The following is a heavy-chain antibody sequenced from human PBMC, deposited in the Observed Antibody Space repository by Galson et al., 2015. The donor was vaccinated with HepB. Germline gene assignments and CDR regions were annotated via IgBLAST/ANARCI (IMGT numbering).Heavy chain of an antibody. CDR3: ATTGDGYDTRGI. J-gene: IGHJ4*02. Sequence: SVKVSCKASGYTFTTYGFMWVRQAPGQGLEWLGWISTYNGNSNNGQTVQGRITMTIDASTTTAYMELRSLRSDDTAVYFCATTGDGYDTRGIWGQGTLVTVS. CDR1: GYTFTTYG. V-gene: IGHV1-18*01. CDR2: ISTYNGNS. D-gene: IGHD3-22*01.